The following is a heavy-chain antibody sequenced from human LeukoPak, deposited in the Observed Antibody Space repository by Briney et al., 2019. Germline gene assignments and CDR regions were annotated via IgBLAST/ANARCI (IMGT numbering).Heavy chain of an antibody. CDR2: ISAYNGNT. D-gene: IGHD5-12*01. J-gene: IGHJ6*03. CDR1: GCTFTSYG. V-gene: IGHV1-18*01. CDR3: AGYSGYDWGSYYYYYMDV. Sequence: ASVKVSCKASGCTFTSYGISWVRQAPGQGLEWMGWISAYNGNTNYAQKLQGRVTMTTDTSTSTAYMELRSLRSDDTAVYYCAGYSGYDWGSYYYYYMDVWGKGTTVTISS.